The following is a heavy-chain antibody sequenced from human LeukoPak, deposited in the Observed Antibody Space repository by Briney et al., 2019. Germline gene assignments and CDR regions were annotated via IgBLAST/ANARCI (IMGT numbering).Heavy chain of an antibody. CDR1: GYTFTNYG. CDR2: ISAYNGYT. Sequence: ASVKVSCKASGYTFTNYGFSWVRQAPGQGLEWMGWISAYNGYTDYAQKFQFRVTMTKDTSTSTAYIELRSLRSDDTAVYYCARDKAVTTEVTQHFQHWGQGTLVTVSS. J-gene: IGHJ1*01. D-gene: IGHD4-23*01. V-gene: IGHV1-18*01. CDR3: ARDKAVTTEVTQHFQH.